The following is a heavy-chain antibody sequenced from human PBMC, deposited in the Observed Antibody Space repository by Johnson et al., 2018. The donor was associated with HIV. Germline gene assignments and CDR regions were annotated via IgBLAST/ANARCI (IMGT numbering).Heavy chain of an antibody. CDR3: ARDPPYGGNPSAFDV. J-gene: IGHJ3*01. CDR2: IGSDGSST. V-gene: IGHV3-11*04. D-gene: IGHD4-23*01. CDR1: GFTFSDYY. Sequence: QVQLVESGGGLVKPGGSLRLSCVASGFTFSDYYMSWIRQAPGKGLEWLSYIGSDGSSTSYADSVKGRFTISRDNAKNTLYLQMDSLGAEDTAVYYCARDPPYGGNPSAFDVWGQGTMVTVSS.